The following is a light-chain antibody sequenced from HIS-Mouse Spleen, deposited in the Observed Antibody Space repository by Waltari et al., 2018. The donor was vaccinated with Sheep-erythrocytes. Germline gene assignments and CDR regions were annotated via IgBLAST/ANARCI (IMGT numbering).Light chain of an antibody. V-gene: IGLV2-11*01. J-gene: IGLJ1*01. CDR2: DVS. CDR1: SIDGGGYNY. CDR3: CSYAGSYNYV. Sequence: QSALTQPRSVSGSPGQSVTISCTGTSIDGGGYNYVSWYQQHPGKAPKLMIYDVSKRPSGVPDRFSGSKSGNTASLTISGLQAEDEADYYCCSYAGSYNYVFGTGTKVTVL.